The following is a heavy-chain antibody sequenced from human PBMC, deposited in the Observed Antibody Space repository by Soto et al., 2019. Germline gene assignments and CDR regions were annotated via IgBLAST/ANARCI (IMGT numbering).Heavy chain of an antibody. D-gene: IGHD1-7*01. Sequence: GASVKVSCKASGGTFSSYTISWVRQAPGQGLEWMGRIIPILGIANYAQKFQGRVTITADKSTSTAYMELSSLRSEDTAVYYCARAPPSITGTSAYNWFDPWGQGTLVTVSS. V-gene: IGHV1-69*02. CDR3: ARAPPSITGTSAYNWFDP. CDR2: IIPILGIA. J-gene: IGHJ5*02. CDR1: GGTFSSYT.